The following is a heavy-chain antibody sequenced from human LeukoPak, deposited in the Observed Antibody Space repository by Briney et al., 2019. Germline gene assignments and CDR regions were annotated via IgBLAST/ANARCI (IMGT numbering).Heavy chain of an antibody. CDR2: ISGSGGST. CDR3: AKVSSNGYYYMDV. J-gene: IGHJ6*03. Sequence: GGSLRLSCAASGVTFSGYAMSWVRQAPGKGLEWVSTISGSGGSTYYADSVKGRFTLSRDNPKNTLYLQMNSLRAEDTAVYYCAKVSSNGYYYMDVWGKGTTVTVSS. D-gene: IGHD2-8*01. CDR1: GVTFSGYA. V-gene: IGHV3-23*01.